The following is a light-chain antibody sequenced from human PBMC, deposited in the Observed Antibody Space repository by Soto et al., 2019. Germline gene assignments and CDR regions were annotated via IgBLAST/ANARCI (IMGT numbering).Light chain of an antibody. CDR2: GVS. CDR3: SSYAGSNNYVV. Sequence: QSVLTQPPSASGSPGQSVSISCTGTSSDIGAYNFVSWYQQHPGKAPRLMIYGVSKRPSGVPDRFSGSKSSNTASLTVSGLQAEDEGDYYCSSYAGSNNYVVFGGGTKLTVL. CDR1: SSDIGAYNF. J-gene: IGLJ2*01. V-gene: IGLV2-8*01.